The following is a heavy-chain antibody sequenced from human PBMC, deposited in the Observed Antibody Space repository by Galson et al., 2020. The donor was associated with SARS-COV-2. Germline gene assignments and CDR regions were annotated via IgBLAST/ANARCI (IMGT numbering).Heavy chain of an antibody. J-gene: IGHJ4*02. CDR2: IDWDDDK. CDR3: ARTYYDILTGYKIPFDY. D-gene: IGHD3-9*01. V-gene: IGHV2-70*04. CDR1: GFSLSTSGMR. Sequence: SGPTLVKPTQTLTLTCTFSGFSLSTSGMRVSWIRQPPGKALEWLARIDWDDDKFYSTSLKTRLTISKDTSKNQVVLTMTNMDPVDTATYYRARTYYDILTGYKIPFDYWGQGTLVTVSS.